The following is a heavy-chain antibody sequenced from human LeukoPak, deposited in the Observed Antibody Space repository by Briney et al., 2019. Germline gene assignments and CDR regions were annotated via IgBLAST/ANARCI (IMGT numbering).Heavy chain of an antibody. J-gene: IGHJ3*02. CDR2: IYYSGST. CDR1: GGSISSSSYY. CDR3: NYYDSSGYYFDAFDI. D-gene: IGHD3-22*01. Sequence: SETLSLTCTVSGGSISSSSYYWGWVRQPPGKGLEWIGSIYYSGSTYYNPSLKSRVTISVDTSKNQFSLKLSSVTAADTAVYHCNYYDSSGYYFDAFDIWGQGTMVTVSS. V-gene: IGHV4-39*01.